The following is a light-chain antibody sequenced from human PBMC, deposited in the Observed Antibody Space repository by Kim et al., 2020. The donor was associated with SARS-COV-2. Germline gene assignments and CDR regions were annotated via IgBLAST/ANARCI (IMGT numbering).Light chain of an antibody. Sequence: PGETGTLYCRASQNIANSLAWYLQRPGQAPSLLIYGSSTRATGVPARFSGGGSGTDFTLTISGLLSDDFAIYYCQQYNNWHPSITFGQGTRLEIK. J-gene: IGKJ5*01. CDR3: QQYNNWHPSIT. CDR2: GSS. CDR1: QNIANS. V-gene: IGKV3-15*01.